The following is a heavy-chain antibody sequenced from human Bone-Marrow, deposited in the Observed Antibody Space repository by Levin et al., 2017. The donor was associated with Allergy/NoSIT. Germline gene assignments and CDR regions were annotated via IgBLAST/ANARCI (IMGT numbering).Heavy chain of an antibody. V-gene: IGHV1-69*02. J-gene: IGHJ4*02. CDR2: IIAMVGIT. CDR1: GDIFSTNT. CDR3: ATVVTTHGTQNLYFFDS. D-gene: IGHD2-15*01. Sequence: SVKVSCKASGDIFSTNTFSWVRQAPGQGPEWMGRIIAMVGITNYAQEFQDRVTLTADKATSTVYMELSSLRSDDTAIYYCATVVTTHGTQNLYFFDSWGQGTLVTVSS.